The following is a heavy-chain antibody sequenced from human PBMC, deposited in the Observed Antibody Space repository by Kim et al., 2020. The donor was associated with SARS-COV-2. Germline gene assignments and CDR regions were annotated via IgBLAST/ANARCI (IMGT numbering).Heavy chain of an antibody. Sequence: GESLKISCKGSGYSFTSYWISWVRQMPGKGLEWMGRIDPSDSYTNYSPSYQGHVTISADKSISTAYLQWSSLKASDTAMYYCARGVYYDILTGGSVDVRGQGTTVTVSS. CDR1: GYSFTSYW. J-gene: IGHJ6*02. CDR3: ARGVYYDILTGGSVDV. CDR2: IDPSDSYT. V-gene: IGHV5-10-1*01. D-gene: IGHD3-9*01.